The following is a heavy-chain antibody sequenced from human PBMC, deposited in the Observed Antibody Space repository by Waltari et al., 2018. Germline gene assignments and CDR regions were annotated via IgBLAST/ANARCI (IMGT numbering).Heavy chain of an antibody. D-gene: IGHD3-16*01. J-gene: IGHJ3*02. CDR1: GYTFTSYA. CDR2: INAGNGNT. Sequence: QVQLVQSGAEVKKPGASVKVSCKASGYTFTSYAMHWVRQAPGQRIEWMGWINAGNGNTKYSQKFQGRVTITRDTAASTAYMELSSLRSEDTAVYYCAGVEGAAGLDIWGQGTMVTVSS. V-gene: IGHV1-3*01. CDR3: AGVEGAAGLDI.